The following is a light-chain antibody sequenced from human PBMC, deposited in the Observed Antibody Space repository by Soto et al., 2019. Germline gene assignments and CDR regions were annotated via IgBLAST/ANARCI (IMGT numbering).Light chain of an antibody. V-gene: IGKV3-20*01. J-gene: IGKJ3*01. CDR1: QSVSSNS. CDR3: QQYDNSFT. CDR2: GAS. Sequence: EIVLTQSPGTLSLSPGERATLSCRASQSVSSNSLAWYQQKPGQAPRLLIYGASSRATGLPDRFSGSGSGTDFTLTISRLEPEDLAVYYCQQYDNSFTFGPGTKGDSK.